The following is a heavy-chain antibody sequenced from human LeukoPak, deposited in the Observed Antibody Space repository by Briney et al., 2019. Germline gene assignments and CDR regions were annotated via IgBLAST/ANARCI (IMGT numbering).Heavy chain of an antibody. CDR1: GGSFSGYY. CDR2: INHSGST. Sequence: PSETLSLTCAVYGGSFSGYYWSWIRQPPGKGLEWIGEINHSGSTNYNPSLKGRVTISVDTSKNQFSLKLSSVTAADTAVYYCARHRRAEAARDWGQGTLVTVSS. J-gene: IGHJ4*02. V-gene: IGHV4-34*01. D-gene: IGHD6-6*01. CDR3: ARHRRAEAARD.